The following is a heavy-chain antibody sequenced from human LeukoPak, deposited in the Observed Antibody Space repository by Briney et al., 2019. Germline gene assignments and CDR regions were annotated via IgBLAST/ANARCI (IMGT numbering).Heavy chain of an antibody. Sequence: GGSLRLSCAASGFTFSSYGMHWVRQAPGKVLEWVANIKQDGSEKYYVDSVKGRFTIARDNAKNTLYLQLNSLRADDTAVYYCAREIAFCGGDFFCNAFDLWGQGTMVPVSS. D-gene: IGHD2-21*02. CDR3: AREIAFCGGDFFCNAFDL. J-gene: IGHJ3*01. CDR2: IKQDGSEK. V-gene: IGHV3-7*01. CDR1: GFTFSSYG.